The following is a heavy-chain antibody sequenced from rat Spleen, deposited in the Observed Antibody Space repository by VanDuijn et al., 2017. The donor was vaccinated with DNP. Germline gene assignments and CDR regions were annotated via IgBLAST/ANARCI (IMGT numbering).Heavy chain of an antibody. J-gene: IGHJ1*01. CDR2: ISTSGGST. CDR3: ARQNHFIYYYSRVYWYFDF. CDR1: GFTFSDYY. D-gene: IGHD1-1*01. V-gene: IGHV5-25*01. Sequence: EVQLVESGGGLVQPGGSMKLSCAASGFTFSDYYMAWVRQAPKKGLEWVASISTSGGSTYYRDSVKGRFTISRDNAKNTQYLQMDSLRSEDTATYYCARQNHFIYYYSRVYWYFDFWGPGTMVTVSS.